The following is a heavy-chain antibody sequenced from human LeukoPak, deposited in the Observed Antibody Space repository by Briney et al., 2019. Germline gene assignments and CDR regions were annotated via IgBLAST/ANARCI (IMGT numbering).Heavy chain of an antibody. J-gene: IGHJ5*02. Sequence: PSETLSLTCTVSGGSISSSSYYWGWIRQPPGKGLEWIVRIYYSGSTYYNPSLKSRVTISVDTSKNQFSLKLSSVTAADTAVYYCARRARYDFWSGKSFDPWGQGTLVTVSS. CDR3: ARRARYDFWSGKSFDP. D-gene: IGHD3-3*01. CDR1: GGSISSSSYY. CDR2: IYYSGST. V-gene: IGHV4-39*01.